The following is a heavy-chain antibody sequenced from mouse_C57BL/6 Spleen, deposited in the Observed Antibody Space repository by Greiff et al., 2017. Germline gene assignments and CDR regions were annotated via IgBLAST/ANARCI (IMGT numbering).Heavy chain of an antibody. CDR2: IYPGSGST. CDR3: ANYYGSSSYAMDD. D-gene: IGHD1-1*01. CDR1: GYTFTSYW. J-gene: IGHJ4*01. Sequence: QVQLQQPGAELVKPGASVKMSCKASGYTFTSYWITWVKQRPGQGLEWIGDIYPGSGSTNYNEKFKSKATLTVDTASSTAYMQLISLTSEDSAVYYCANYYGSSSYAMDDWGQGTSVTVSS. V-gene: IGHV1-55*01.